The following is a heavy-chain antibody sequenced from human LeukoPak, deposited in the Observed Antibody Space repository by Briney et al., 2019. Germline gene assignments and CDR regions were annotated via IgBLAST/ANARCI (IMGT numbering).Heavy chain of an antibody. V-gene: IGHV4-30-4*08. D-gene: IGHD3-3*01. J-gene: IGHJ4*02. CDR2: IYYSGST. CDR1: GGSISSGDYY. CDR3: ARGGHLDDFWSGYYFY. Sequence: PPQTLSLTCTVSGGSISSGDYYWSWIRQPPGKGLEWIGYIYYSGSTYYNPSLKSRVTISVDTSKNQFSLKLSSVTAADTAVYYCARGGHLDDFWSGYYFYWGQGTLVTVSS.